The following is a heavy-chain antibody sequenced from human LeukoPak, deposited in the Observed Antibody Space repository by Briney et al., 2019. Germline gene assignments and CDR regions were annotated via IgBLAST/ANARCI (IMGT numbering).Heavy chain of an antibody. CDR1: GYTFTSYG. Sequence: GASVKVSCKASGYTFTSYGISWVRQAPGQGLEWMGWISAYNGNTNYAQKFQGRVTMTRDTSTSTVYMELSSLRSEDTAVYYCARASRELLDYWGQGTLVTVSS. D-gene: IGHD1-26*01. J-gene: IGHJ4*02. CDR2: ISAYNGNT. V-gene: IGHV1-18*01. CDR3: ARASRELLDY.